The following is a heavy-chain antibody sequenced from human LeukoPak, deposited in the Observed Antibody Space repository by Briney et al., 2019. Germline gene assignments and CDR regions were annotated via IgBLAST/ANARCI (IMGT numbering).Heavy chain of an antibody. V-gene: IGHV1-69*04. Sequence: ASVKVSCKASGYTFTGYYIHWVRQAPGQGLEWMGRIIPILGIANYAQKFQGRVTITADKSTSTAYMELSSLRSEDTAVYYCARDVTIFGADAGWFDPWGQGTLVTVSS. CDR2: IIPILGIA. CDR3: ARDVTIFGADAGWFDP. D-gene: IGHD3-3*01. J-gene: IGHJ5*02. CDR1: GYTFTGYY.